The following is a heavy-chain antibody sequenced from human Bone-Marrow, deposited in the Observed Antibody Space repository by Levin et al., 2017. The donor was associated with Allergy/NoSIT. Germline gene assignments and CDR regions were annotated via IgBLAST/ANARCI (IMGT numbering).Heavy chain of an antibody. CDR3: ASRPIYSGSNLYYDGMDV. CDR1: GGSISSNTW. J-gene: IGHJ6*02. V-gene: IGHV4-4*02. Sequence: PSETLSLTCAVSGGSISSNTWWSWVRQSPEKGLEWIGEVSHSGSTHYNPSLQSRVTISVEKSKDHFSLSLSSVTAADTAAYYCASRPIYSGSNLYYDGMDVWGQGTTVTVSS. D-gene: IGHD2-15*01. CDR2: VSHSGST.